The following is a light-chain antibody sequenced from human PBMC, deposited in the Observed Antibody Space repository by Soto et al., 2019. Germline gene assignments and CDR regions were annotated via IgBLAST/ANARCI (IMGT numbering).Light chain of an antibody. CDR1: SSDVGGYNS. J-gene: IGLJ3*02. CDR2: DVS. V-gene: IGLV2-11*01. Sequence: QSALTQPRSVSGSPGQSVTVSCSGASSDVGGYNSVSWYRQHPGKAPKLMLYDVSKRPSGVHDRFSGSKSGNTASLTISGLQAEDEAVYYCGSFADTYTLVFGGGTKLTVL. CDR3: GSFADTYTLV.